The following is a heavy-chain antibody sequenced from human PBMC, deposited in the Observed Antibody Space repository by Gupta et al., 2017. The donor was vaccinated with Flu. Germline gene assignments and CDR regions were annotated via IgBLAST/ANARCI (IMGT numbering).Heavy chain of an antibody. Sequence: EVQLVVSGGVLEQPGGSLRLSWAACGFNLSRYEVHWVRQAPGKGLEWVSSISSGGATINYADSVKGRFTISRDNAKNSLYLQMNSLRGEDTAVYYCARRMQWLGGVFDYWGQGTLVTVSS. CDR1: GFNLSRYE. CDR3: ARRMQWLGGVFDY. J-gene: IGHJ4*02. V-gene: IGHV3-48*03. D-gene: IGHD6-19*01. CDR2: ISSGGATI.